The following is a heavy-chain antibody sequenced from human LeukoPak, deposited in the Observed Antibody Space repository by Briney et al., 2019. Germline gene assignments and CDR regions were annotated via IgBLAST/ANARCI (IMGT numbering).Heavy chain of an antibody. CDR1: GFTFSSYG. V-gene: IGHV3-30*03. CDR3: ARMPKAYYYDSSGFDC. J-gene: IGHJ5*01. D-gene: IGHD3-22*01. CDR2: ISYDGSNK. Sequence: GRSLRLSCAASGFTFSSYGMHWVRQAPGKGLEWVAVISYDGSNKYYADSVKGRFTISRDNPKNTLYLQMNSLRAEDTAVYYCARMPKAYYYDSSGFDCWGQGTLVAVSS.